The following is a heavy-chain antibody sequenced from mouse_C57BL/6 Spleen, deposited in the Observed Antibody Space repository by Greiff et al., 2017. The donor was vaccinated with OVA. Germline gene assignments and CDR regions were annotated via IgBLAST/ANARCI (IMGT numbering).Heavy chain of an antibody. CDR3: ARERIYDGYSYYAMDY. V-gene: IGHV1-81*01. D-gene: IGHD2-3*01. J-gene: IGHJ4*01. CDR2: IYPRSGNT. Sequence: VMLVESGAELARPGASVKLSCKASGYTFTSYGISWVKQRTGQGLEWIGEIYPRSGNTYYNEKFKGKATLTADKSSSTAYMELRSLTSEDSAVYFCARERIYDGYSYYAMDYWGQGTSVTVSS. CDR1: GYTFTSYG.